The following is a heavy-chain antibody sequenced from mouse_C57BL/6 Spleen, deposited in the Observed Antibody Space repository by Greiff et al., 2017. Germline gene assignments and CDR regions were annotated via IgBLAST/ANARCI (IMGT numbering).Heavy chain of an antibody. CDR2: IHPNSGST. J-gene: IGHJ2*01. CDR1: GYTFTSYW. CDR3: ARINYDYDAFDY. D-gene: IGHD2-4*01. Sequence: VQLQQPGAELVKPGASVKLSCKASGYTFTSYWMHWVKQRPGQGLEWIGMIHPNSGSTNYNEKFKSKATLTVDKSSSTAYMQLSSLTSEDSAVYYCARINYDYDAFDYGGQGTTLTVSS. V-gene: IGHV1-64*01.